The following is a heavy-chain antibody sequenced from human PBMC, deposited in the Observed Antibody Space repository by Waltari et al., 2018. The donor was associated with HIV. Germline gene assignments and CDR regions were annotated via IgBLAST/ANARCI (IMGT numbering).Heavy chain of an antibody. J-gene: IGHJ4*02. Sequence: QVQLVESGGGVVQPGRSLRLSCAASGFTFSSYGMHWVRQAPGKGLEWVAVISYDGSNKYYADSVKGRFTISRDNSKNTLYLQMNSLRAEDTAVYYCAKDRRATHLFDYWGQGTLVTVSS. D-gene: IGHD2-15*01. CDR1: GFTFSSYG. CDR3: AKDRRATHLFDY. CDR2: ISYDGSNK. V-gene: IGHV3-30*18.